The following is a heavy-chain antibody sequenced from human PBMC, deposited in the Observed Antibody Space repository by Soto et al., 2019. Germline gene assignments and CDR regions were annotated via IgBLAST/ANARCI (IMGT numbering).Heavy chain of an antibody. CDR1: GFTVSGKKY. V-gene: IGHV3-53*01. D-gene: IGHD1-1*01. J-gene: IGHJ3*02. CDR3: ATWHLQEHAFDI. CDR2: LYDLDGT. Sequence: GGSLRLSCAAFGFTVSGKKYVAWVRQAPGKGLEWVSALYDLDGTYYADSVKGRFTTSSDSSRTTVYLQMNSLRPDDTAVYSCATWHLQEHAFDIWGQGTMVTVSS.